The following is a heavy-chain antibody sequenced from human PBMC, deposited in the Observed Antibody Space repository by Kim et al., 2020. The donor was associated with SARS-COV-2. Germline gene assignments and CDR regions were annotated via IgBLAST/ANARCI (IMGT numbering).Heavy chain of an antibody. V-gene: IGHV5-51*04. CDR3: ARRAGGTGKSYFDY. Sequence: GESLKISCKGSGYSSTSYWIAWVRQMPGKGLEWMGIIYPGDSDTRYSPSFQGQVTMSADKPINAAYLQWSSLKASDTAMYYCARRAGGTGKSYFDYWGQGTLVTVSS. CDR2: IYPGDSDT. J-gene: IGHJ4*02. CDR1: GYSSTSYW.